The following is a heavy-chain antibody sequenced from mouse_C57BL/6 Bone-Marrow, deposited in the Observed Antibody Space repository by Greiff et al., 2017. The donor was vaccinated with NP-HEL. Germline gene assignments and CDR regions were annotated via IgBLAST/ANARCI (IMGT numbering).Heavy chain of an antibody. J-gene: IGHJ3*01. CDR1: GYTFTDYY. CDR3: ARPLWFAY. CDR2: INPYNGGT. Sequence: EVKLMESGPVLVKPGASVKMSCKASGYTFTDYYMNWVKQSHGKSLEWIGVINPYNGGTSYNQKFKGKATLTVDKSSSTAYMELNSLTSEDSAVYYCARPLWFAYWGQGTLVTVSA. V-gene: IGHV1-19*01.